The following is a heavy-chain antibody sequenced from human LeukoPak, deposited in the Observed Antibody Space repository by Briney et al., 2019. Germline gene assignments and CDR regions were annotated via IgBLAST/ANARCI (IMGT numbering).Heavy chain of an antibody. Sequence: GGSLRLSCAASGFTFSSYGMHWVRQAPGKGLEWVTVISYDGSNKYYGDSVKGRFTISRDNSKNTLYLRMNSLRAEDTAVYYCAKEGSNGDFDYSGQGTLVTVSS. D-gene: IGHD1-26*01. J-gene: IGHJ4*02. CDR3: AKEGSNGDFDY. CDR1: GFTFSSYG. V-gene: IGHV3-30*18. CDR2: ISYDGSNK.